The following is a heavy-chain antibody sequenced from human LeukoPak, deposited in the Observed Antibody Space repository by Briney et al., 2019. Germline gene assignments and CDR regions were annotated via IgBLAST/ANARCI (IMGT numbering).Heavy chain of an antibody. CDR1: GGSISSYY. D-gene: IGHD2-21*01. CDR3: ARGVGISDY. CDR2: IYHSGST. Sequence: SETLSLTCTVSGGSISSYYWSWIRQPPGKGLEWIGYIYHSGSTNYNPSLKSRVTISVGTSKNQFSLKLSSVTAADTAVYYCARGVGISDYWGQGTLVTVSS. V-gene: IGHV4-59*01. J-gene: IGHJ4*02.